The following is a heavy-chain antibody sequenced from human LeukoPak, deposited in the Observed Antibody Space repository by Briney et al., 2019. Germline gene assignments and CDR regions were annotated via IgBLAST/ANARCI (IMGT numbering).Heavy chain of an antibody. CDR1: GFTFSSYS. Sequence: GGSLRLSCAASGFTFSSYSMNSVRQAPGKGLEWVSSISSSSSYIYYADSVKGRFAISRDNAKNSLYLQMNSLRAEDTAVYYCARVNHEGPYGSFDYWGQGTLVTVSS. D-gene: IGHD3-10*01. J-gene: IGHJ4*02. CDR2: ISSSSSYI. CDR3: ARVNHEGPYGSFDY. V-gene: IGHV3-21*01.